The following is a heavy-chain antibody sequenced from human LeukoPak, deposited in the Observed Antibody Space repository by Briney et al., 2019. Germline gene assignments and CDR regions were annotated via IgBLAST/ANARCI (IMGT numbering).Heavy chain of an antibody. V-gene: IGHV4-39*01. CDR2: IYCSGST. Sequence: KPSETLSLTCTVSGGSISSSSYYWGWIRQPPGKGLEWIGSIYCSGSTYYNPSLKSRVTISVDTSKNQFSLKLSSVTAADTAVYYCARGAPHYYGLGSYPYWGQGTLVTVSS. J-gene: IGHJ4*02. CDR1: GGSISSSSYY. CDR3: ARGAPHYYGLGSYPY. D-gene: IGHD3-10*01.